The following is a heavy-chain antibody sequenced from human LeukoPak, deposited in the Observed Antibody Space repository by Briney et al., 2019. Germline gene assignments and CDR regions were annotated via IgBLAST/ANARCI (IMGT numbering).Heavy chain of an antibody. CDR1: GFTFSSYG. V-gene: IGHV3-33*06. D-gene: IGHD3-22*01. Sequence: GGSLRLSCAASGFTFSSYGMHWVRQAPGKGLEWVAVIWYDGSNKHYADSVKGRFTISRDNSKNTLYLQMNSLRAGDTAVYHCAKDRDYYDSSGYHTDAFDIWGQGTMVTVSS. CDR2: IWYDGSNK. J-gene: IGHJ3*02. CDR3: AKDRDYYDSSGYHTDAFDI.